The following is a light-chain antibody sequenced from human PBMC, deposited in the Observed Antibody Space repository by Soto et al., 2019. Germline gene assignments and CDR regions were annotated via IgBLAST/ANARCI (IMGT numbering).Light chain of an antibody. CDR3: SSYTSSTTPVV. CDR2: DVS. CDR1: NSDVGAYNS. J-gene: IGLJ2*01. Sequence: QSALTQPASVSGSPGQSITISCTGINSDVGAYNSVSWYQQHPGKAPTLMIYDVSNRPSGGSNRFSGSKSGNTASLTISGLQAEDEADYYCSSYTSSTTPVVFGGGTKLTVL. V-gene: IGLV2-14*03.